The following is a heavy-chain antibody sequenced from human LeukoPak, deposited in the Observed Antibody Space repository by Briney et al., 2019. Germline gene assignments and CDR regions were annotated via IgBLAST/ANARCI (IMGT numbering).Heavy chain of an antibody. Sequence: PGEFLKISCKASGYSFTNYWIGWVRQMPGKGLEWMGVIRPSDSNTRYSPSFQGQVTISADKSVTTAYLQWSSLKASDTAMYYCARRYCDSSSCYYFDPWGQGTLVTVSS. D-gene: IGHD2-2*01. J-gene: IGHJ5*02. CDR2: IRPSDSNT. V-gene: IGHV5-51*01. CDR3: ARRYCDSSSCYYFDP. CDR1: GYSFTNYW.